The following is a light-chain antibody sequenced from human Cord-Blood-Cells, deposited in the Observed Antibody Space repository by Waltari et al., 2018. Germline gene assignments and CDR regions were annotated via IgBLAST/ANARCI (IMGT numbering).Light chain of an antibody. CDR2: EVS. V-gene: IGLV2-14*01. CDR3: SSYTSSSTRV. CDR1: SSDVGGYNY. J-gene: IGLJ3*02. Sequence: QSALTQPASVSGSPGQSITISCTGTSSDVGGYNYVSWYQQHPGKAPELMIYEVSKRPSGVSNGFSCSKSGNTASLTISGLQAEDEADYYCSSYTSSSTRVFGGGTKLTVL.